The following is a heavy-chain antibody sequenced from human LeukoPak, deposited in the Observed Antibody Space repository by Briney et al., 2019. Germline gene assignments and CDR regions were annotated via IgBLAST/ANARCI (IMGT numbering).Heavy chain of an antibody. V-gene: IGHV4-34*01. CDR2: INHSGST. J-gene: IGHJ4*02. Sequence: SETLSLTCAVYGGSFSGYYWSWIRQPPGKGLEWIGEINHSGSTNYNPSLKSRVTISVDTSKNQFSLKLSSVTAADTAVYYCARHGYGSGSYLFDYWGQGTLVTVSS. CDR1: GGSFSGYY. D-gene: IGHD3-10*01. CDR3: ARHGYGSGSYLFDY.